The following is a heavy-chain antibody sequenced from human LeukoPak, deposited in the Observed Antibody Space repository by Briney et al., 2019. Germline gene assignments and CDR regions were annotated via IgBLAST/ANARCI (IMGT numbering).Heavy chain of an antibody. Sequence: PSETLSLTCTVSGASITSYHWSWIRQPAGKGLEWIGRMFYSGNTDYNPSLKSRLTMSIDTSKNQFSLKLSSVTAADTAVYYCARGTLDSGSYYFDYWGQGTLVTVSS. D-gene: IGHD1-26*01. CDR2: MFYSGNT. CDR1: GASITSYH. V-gene: IGHV4-4*07. CDR3: ARGTLDSGSYYFDY. J-gene: IGHJ4*02.